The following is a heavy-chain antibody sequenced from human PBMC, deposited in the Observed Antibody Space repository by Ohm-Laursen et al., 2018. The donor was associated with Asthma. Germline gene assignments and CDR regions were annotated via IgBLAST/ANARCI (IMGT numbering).Heavy chain of an antibody. D-gene: IGHD6-13*01. CDR3: TTDLASSYPPGY. Sequence: SLRLSCTASGFTFSNAWMSWVRQAPGKGLEWVGRIKSKTDGGTTDYAAPVKGRFTISRDDSKNTLYLQMNSLETEDTAVYYCTTDLASSYPPGYWGQGTLVTVSS. V-gene: IGHV3-15*01. J-gene: IGHJ4*02. CDR1: GFTFSNAW. CDR2: IKSKTDGGTT.